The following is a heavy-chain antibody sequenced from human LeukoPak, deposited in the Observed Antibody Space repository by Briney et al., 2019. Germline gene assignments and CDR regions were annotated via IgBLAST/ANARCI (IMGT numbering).Heavy chain of an antibody. CDR1: GGSLTGYY. CDR3: ARHMSVSYDAFDL. J-gene: IGHJ3*01. Sequence: SETLSLTCTVSGGSLTGYYWSWIPQPPGKGLEWIAYVYYTGRALYNPSLESRVTISVDTSKTQISLKLTSVTAADTAVYYCARHMSVSYDAFDLWGRGTPVTVSS. D-gene: IGHD3-10*01. V-gene: IGHV4-59*08. CDR2: VYYTGRA.